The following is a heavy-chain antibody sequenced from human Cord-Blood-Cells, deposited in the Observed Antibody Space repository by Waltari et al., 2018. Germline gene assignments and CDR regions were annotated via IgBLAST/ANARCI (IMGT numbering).Heavy chain of an antibody. Sequence: VQLVESGGGLVQPGGSLRLSCAVSGFTFISDWIHWVRHAPGKGLVWVSRINSDGSSTSYADSVKGRFTISRDNAKNTLYLQMNSLRAEDTAVYYCAREGGNWNPYYYYYGMDVWGQGTTVTVSS. CDR1: GFTFISDW. V-gene: IGHV3-74*01. J-gene: IGHJ6*02. CDR2: INSDGSST. D-gene: IGHD1-20*01. CDR3: AREGGNWNPYYYYYGMDV.